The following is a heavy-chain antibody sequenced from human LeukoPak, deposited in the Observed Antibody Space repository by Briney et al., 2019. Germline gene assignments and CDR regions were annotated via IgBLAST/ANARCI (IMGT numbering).Heavy chain of an antibody. J-gene: IGHJ4*02. CDR1: GFTFSSYA. D-gene: IGHD2-15*01. CDR2: ISGRGDST. Sequence: GGSLRLSCAASGFTFSSYAMSWVRQAPGKGLEWVSVISGRGDSTYHADSVKGRFTISRDNSNNTLYLQMNSLRAEDTAIYYCAKVRSAVVAAATNYWGQGTLVPVSS. V-gene: IGHV3-23*01. CDR3: AKVRSAVVAAATNY.